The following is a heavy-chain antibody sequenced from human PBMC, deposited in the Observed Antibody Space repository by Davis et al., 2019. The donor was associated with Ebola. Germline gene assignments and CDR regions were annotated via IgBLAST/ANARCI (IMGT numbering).Heavy chain of an antibody. V-gene: IGHV3-48*02. D-gene: IGHD5-24*01. CDR3: ARERGWLQLGIDY. CDR2: ISSSSTTI. Sequence: GSLRLSCPASGFTFSTYSMNWVRQAPGKGLEWISYISSSSTTIYYSDSVKGRFTISRDNAKNSLYLQMDSLRDEDTAVFYCARERGWLQLGIDYWGPGTLVTVSS. CDR1: GFTFSTYS. J-gene: IGHJ4*02.